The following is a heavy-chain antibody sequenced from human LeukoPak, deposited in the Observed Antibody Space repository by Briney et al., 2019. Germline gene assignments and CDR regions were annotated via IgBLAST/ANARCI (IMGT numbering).Heavy chain of an antibody. CDR1: GYTFTGYY. D-gene: IGHD2-2*01. Sequence: GASVKVSCEASGYTFTGYYMHWVRQAPGQGLEWMGWINPNSGGTNYAQKFQGRVTMTRDTSISTAYMELSRLRSDDTAVYYCARDPVVPASNWFDPWGQGTLVTVSS. CDR3: ARDPVVPASNWFDP. CDR2: INPNSGGT. J-gene: IGHJ5*02. V-gene: IGHV1-2*02.